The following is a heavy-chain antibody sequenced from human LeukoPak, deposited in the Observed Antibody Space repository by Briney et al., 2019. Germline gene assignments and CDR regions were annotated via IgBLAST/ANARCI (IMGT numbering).Heavy chain of an antibody. Sequence: GGSLRLSCAASGFTFSSYAMSWVRQAPGKGLEWVSAISDSGGSTYYTDSVKGRFTIFRDNSKNTLHLQMNSLRAEDTAVYYCARPLVGDALDYWGQGTLVTVSS. V-gene: IGHV3-23*01. CDR2: ISDSGGST. CDR1: GFTFSSYA. J-gene: IGHJ4*02. D-gene: IGHD1-26*01. CDR3: ARPLVGDALDY.